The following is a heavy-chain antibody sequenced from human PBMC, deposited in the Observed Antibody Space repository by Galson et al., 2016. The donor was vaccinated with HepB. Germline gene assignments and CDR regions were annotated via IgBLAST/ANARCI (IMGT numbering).Heavy chain of an antibody. J-gene: IGHJ6*03. CDR1: GYTFTDFY. D-gene: IGHD2-21*01. CDR2: INPNSGRT. V-gene: IGHV1-2*02. CDR3: ARAIADLKAPYNYYYMYV. Sequence: SVKVSCKASGYTFTDFYMHWVRQAPGQGLEWMGGINPNSGRTNSEQEMQGRVSMTRDTSISTAYMELSRLTFDDTAVYYCARAIADLKAPYNYYYMYVWGKGTTVAVSS.